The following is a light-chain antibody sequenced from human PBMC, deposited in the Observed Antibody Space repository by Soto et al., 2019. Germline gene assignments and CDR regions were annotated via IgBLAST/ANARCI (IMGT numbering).Light chain of an antibody. CDR2: DAS. CDR1: QSVSSY. CDR3: QQRSDWPIT. Sequence: EIVLTQSPATLSLSPGERATLSCRASQSVSSYLAWYQQKPGQAPRLLIYDASNRATGIPARFSGGGSGTDFTLTISSLEPEDFAVYYCQQRSDWPITFGQGTR. V-gene: IGKV3-11*01. J-gene: IGKJ5*01.